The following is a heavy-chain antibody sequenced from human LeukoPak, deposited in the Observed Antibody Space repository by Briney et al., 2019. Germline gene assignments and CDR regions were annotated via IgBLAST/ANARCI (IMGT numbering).Heavy chain of an antibody. CDR3: AKGEGGPPYYFDY. CDR2: ISGSGDST. J-gene: IGHJ4*02. V-gene: IGHV3-23*01. Sequence: GGSLRLSCEASGFTFSSYAMSWVRQAPGKGLEWVSTISGSGDSTYYADSVKGRFTISRDNSKNTLYLQMNSLRAEDTAVYYCAKGEGGPPYYFDYWGQGTLVTVSS. CDR1: GFTFSSYA.